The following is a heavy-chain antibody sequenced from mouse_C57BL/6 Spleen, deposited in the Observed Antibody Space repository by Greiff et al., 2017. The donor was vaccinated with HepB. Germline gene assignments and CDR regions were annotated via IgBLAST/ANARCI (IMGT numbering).Heavy chain of an antibody. CDR1: GYTFTSYW. V-gene: IGHV1-52*01. CDR2: IDPSDSET. D-gene: IGHD4-1*01. J-gene: IGHJ1*03. CDR3: ARNWDGGYFDV. Sequence: QVHVKQPGAELVRPGSSVKLSCKASGYTFTSYWMHWVKQRPIQGLEWIGNIDPSDSETHYNQKFKDKATLTVDKSSSTAYMQLSSLTSEDSAVYYCARNWDGGYFDVWGTGTTVTVSS.